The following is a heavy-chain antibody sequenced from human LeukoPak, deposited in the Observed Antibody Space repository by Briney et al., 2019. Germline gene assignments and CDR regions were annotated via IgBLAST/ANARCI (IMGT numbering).Heavy chain of an antibody. CDR3: ARDGGLWFGELRDMDV. CDR1: GFTFSDYY. J-gene: IGHJ6*03. Sequence: GGSLRLSCAASGFTFSDYYMSWIRQSPGTGLEWVSYISSSGSTIYYADSVKGRFTISRDNAKNSLYLQMNSLRAEDTAVYYCARDGGLWFGELRDMDVWGKGTTVTVSS. D-gene: IGHD3-10*01. V-gene: IGHV3-11*04. CDR2: ISSSGSTI.